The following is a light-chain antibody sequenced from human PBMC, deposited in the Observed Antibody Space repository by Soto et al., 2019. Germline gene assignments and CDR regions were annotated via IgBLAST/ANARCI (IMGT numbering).Light chain of an antibody. J-gene: IGLJ1*01. CDR2: DGS. CDR3: SSYTSCSILYV. Sequence: QSALTQPASVSGSPGQSITISCTGTSSEVGGYNYVSWYQQHPGKAPKLMIYDGSNRPSGVSNRFSRSKSGNTASLTISGLQAVDEADYYCSSYTSCSILYVFRTGTKVTVL. CDR1: SSEVGGYNY. V-gene: IGLV2-14*01.